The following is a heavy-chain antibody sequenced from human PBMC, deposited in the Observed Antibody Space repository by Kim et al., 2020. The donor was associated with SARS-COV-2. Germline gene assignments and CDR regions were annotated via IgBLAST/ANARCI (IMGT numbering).Heavy chain of an antibody. Sequence: YEQKFPSRDTMTRDTSTSTFYMELSSLRSEDTAVYYCARDLDSSGYSGDYWGQGTLVTVSS. D-gene: IGHD3-22*01. J-gene: IGHJ4*02. V-gene: IGHV1-46*01. CDR3: ARDLDSSGYSGDY.